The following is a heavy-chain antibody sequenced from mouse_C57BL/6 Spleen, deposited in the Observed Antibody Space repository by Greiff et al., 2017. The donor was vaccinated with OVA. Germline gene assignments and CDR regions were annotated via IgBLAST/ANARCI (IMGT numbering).Heavy chain of an antibody. CDR1: GYTFTDYY. CDR3: ARWYYGVLGTY. D-gene: IGHD1-1*01. J-gene: IGHJ3*01. CDR2: INPNNGGT. Sequence: VQLQQSGPELVKPGASVKISCKASGYTFTDYYMNWVKQSHGKSLEWIGDINPNNGGTSYNQKFKGKATLTVDKSSSTAYMELRSLTSEDSAVYYCARWYYGVLGTYWGQGTLVTVSA. V-gene: IGHV1-26*01.